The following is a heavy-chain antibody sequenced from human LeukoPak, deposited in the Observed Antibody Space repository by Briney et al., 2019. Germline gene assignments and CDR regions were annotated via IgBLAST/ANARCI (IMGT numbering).Heavy chain of an antibody. CDR2: LSGSGGIT. J-gene: IGHJ4*02. Sequence: GGSLRLSCSASGFTFTNYAMLWVRQAPGKGLEWGSGLSGSGGITNYANSVKGRFSISRDNSKNTVYLQMNSLRAEDTAVYYCAKPSPPPINYWGQGTLVTVSS. V-gene: IGHV3-23*01. CDR3: AKPSPPPINY. CDR1: GFTFTNYA. D-gene: IGHD1-14*01.